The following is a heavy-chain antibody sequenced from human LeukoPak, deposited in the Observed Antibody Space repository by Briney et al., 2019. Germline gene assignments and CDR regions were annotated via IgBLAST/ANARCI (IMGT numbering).Heavy chain of an antibody. J-gene: IGHJ5*02. CDR3: ARVEEYYYGSGRGWFDP. Sequence: SETLSLTCTVSGVSISSGDYYWSWIRQPPGKGLEWIGYIYYSGSTYYNPSLKSRVTISVDTSKNQFSLKLSSVTAADTAVYYCARVEEYYYGSGRGWFDPWGQGTLVTVSS. CDR1: GVSISSGDYY. V-gene: IGHV4-30-4*02. D-gene: IGHD3-10*01. CDR2: IYYSGST.